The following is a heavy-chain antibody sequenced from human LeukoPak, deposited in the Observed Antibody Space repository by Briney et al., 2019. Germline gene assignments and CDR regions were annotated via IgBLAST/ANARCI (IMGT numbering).Heavy chain of an antibody. V-gene: IGHV1-69*05. CDR3: ASRARAFDSSGYYDAFDI. CDR2: IIPIFGTA. Sequence: ASVKVSCKASGGTFSSYAISWVRQAPGQGLEWMGGIIPIFGTANYAQKFQGRVTITTDESTSTAYMELSSLRSEDTAVYYCASRARAFDSSGYYDAFDIWGQGTMVTVSS. J-gene: IGHJ3*02. CDR1: GGTFSSYA. D-gene: IGHD3-22*01.